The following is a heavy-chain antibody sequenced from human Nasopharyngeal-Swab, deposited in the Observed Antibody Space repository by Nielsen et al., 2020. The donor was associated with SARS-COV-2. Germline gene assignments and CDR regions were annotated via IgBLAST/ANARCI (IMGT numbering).Heavy chain of an antibody. CDR3: ARPGWEPYTYYYYGMDV. CDR2: INTNTGNP. CDR1: GYTFTSYA. V-gene: IGHV7-4-1*02. D-gene: IGHD1-26*01. J-gene: IGHJ6*02. Sequence: ASVKVSCKASGYTFTSYAMHWVRQAPGQGLEWMGWINTNTGNPTYAQGFTGRFVFSLDPSVSTAYLQISSLKAEDTAVYYCARPGWEPYTYYYYGMDVWGQGTTVTVSS.